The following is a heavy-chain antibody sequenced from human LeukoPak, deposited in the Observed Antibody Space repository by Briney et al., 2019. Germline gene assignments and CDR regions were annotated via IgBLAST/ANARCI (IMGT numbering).Heavy chain of an antibody. CDR1: GGSISSSSYY. V-gene: IGHV4-39*01. CDR2: IYYSGST. D-gene: IGHD6-13*01. CDR3: AGVYSSSPLGAFDI. Sequence: SETLSLTCTVSGGSISSSSYYWGWIRQPPGKGLEWIGSIYYSGSTYYNPSLKSRVTIPVDTSKNQFSLKLSSVTAADTAVYYCAGVYSSSPLGAFDIWGQGTMVTVSS. J-gene: IGHJ3*02.